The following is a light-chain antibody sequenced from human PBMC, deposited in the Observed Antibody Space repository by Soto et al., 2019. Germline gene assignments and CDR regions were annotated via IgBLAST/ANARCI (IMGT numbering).Light chain of an antibody. J-gene: IGKJ1*01. CDR3: QQYNGYWT. CDR2: EAS. CDR1: QSISGS. V-gene: IGKV1-5*03. Sequence: DIQMTQSPSTLSASVGDRVTITCRASQSISGSFAWYQQKPGKAPKLLIYEASNLKSGVPSRFSGSGSGREYTLTISSLQPDDSASYYCQQYNGYWTFGQGTGVE.